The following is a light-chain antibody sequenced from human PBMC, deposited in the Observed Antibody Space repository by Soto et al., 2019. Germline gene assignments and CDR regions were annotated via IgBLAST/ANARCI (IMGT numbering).Light chain of an antibody. Sequence: QSALTQPASVSGSPGQSITISCTGTSSDVGSSNLVSWYQQDPGKAPKLMIYEGSKRPSGVSNRFSGSKSGNTASLTISGLQAEDEADYYCCSYAGSSTWVFGGGTKLTVL. CDR3: CSYAGSSTWV. CDR2: EGS. J-gene: IGLJ3*02. CDR1: SSDVGSSNL. V-gene: IGLV2-23*01.